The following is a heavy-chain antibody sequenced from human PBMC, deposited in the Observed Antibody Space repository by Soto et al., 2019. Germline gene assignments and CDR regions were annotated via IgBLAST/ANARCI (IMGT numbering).Heavy chain of an antibody. CDR3: AKGGATRTFDY. CDR2: ISTSDDST. Sequence: GGSLRLSCSASGFTFSSYAMCWVRQAPGKGLEWVSTISTSDDSTYYADSVKGRFTISRDNSKNTLSLQMNSLRAEDTAVYYCAKGGATRTFDYWGQGTLVTVSS. V-gene: IGHV3-23*01. D-gene: IGHD1-26*01. J-gene: IGHJ4*02. CDR1: GFTFSSYA.